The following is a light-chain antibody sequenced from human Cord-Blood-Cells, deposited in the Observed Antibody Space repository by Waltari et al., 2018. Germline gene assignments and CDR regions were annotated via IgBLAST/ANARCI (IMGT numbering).Light chain of an antibody. V-gene: IGKV1-33*01. CDR1: QDISNY. Sequence: DLQMTQSPSSLSASVGDRVTITCQASQDISNYLNWYQPKPGKAPKLLIYDASNLETGVPSRFSGSGSGTDFTFTISSLQPEDIATYYCQQYDNLPITFGQGTRLEIK. CDR3: QQYDNLPIT. J-gene: IGKJ5*01. CDR2: DAS.